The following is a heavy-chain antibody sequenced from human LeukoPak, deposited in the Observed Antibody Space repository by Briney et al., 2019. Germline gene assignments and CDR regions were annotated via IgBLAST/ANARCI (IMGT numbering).Heavy chain of an antibody. Sequence: AGSLRLSCAASGFNFSTYAISWVRQAPGKGLEWVSGVSPSGNTTYYPDSVKGRFAISRDNAKNTVCLQMNSLRADDTAVYYCARESRYRDYFDYWGQGTMVTVSS. J-gene: IGHJ4*02. V-gene: IGHV3-23*01. CDR1: GFNFSTYA. CDR3: ARESRYRDYFDY. CDR2: VSPSGNTT. D-gene: IGHD1-14*01.